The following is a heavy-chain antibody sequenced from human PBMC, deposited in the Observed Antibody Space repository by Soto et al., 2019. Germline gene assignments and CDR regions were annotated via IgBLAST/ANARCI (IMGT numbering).Heavy chain of an antibody. Sequence: SETLSLTCAVYGGSFSDYYWSWIRQPPGKGLEWIGEINHRGSTNYSSSLKSRVTISVDTSKNQFSLKLTSVTAADTAVYYCARGVANQAAAAANWFDPWGQGTLVTVSS. CDR3: ARGVANQAAAAANWFDP. J-gene: IGHJ5*02. D-gene: IGHD6-13*01. CDR1: GGSFSDYY. V-gene: IGHV4-34*01. CDR2: INHRGST.